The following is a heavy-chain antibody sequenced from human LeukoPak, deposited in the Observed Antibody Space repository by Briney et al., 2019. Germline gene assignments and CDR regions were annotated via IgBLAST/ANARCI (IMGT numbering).Heavy chain of an antibody. V-gene: IGHV1-69*01. Sequence: SVKVSCKASGGTFSSYAISWVRQAPGQGLERMGGIIPIFGTANYAQKFQGRVTITADESTSTAYMELSSLRSEDTAVYYCARDRRGSYYPSFDYWGQGTLVTVSS. J-gene: IGHJ4*02. CDR3: ARDRRGSYYPSFDY. D-gene: IGHD1-26*01. CDR1: GGTFSSYA. CDR2: IIPIFGTA.